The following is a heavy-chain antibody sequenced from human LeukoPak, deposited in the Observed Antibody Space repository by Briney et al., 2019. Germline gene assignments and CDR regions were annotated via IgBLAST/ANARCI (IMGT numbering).Heavy chain of an antibody. CDR3: ASEGVAAFDVFDI. D-gene: IGHD6-13*01. J-gene: IGHJ3*02. Sequence: GGSLRLSCAASGFTFSSYSMNWVRQAPGKGLEWVSSISSSSSYIYYADSVKGRFTISRDNAKNSLYLQMNSLRAEDTAVYYCASEGVAAFDVFDIWGQGTMVTVSS. CDR1: GFTFSSYS. V-gene: IGHV3-21*01. CDR2: ISSSSSYI.